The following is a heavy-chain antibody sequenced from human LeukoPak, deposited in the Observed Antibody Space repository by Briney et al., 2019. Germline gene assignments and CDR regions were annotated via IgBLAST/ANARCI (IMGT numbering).Heavy chain of an antibody. Sequence: GGSLRLYCAASGFTFSSYAMHWVRQAPGKGLEYVSAISSNGGSTYYASSVKGRFTISRDNSKNTLYLQMGSLRAEDMAVYYCARDHQGWQLVLGRGFDYWGQGTLVTVSS. D-gene: IGHD6-6*01. CDR1: GFTFSSYA. CDR3: ARDHQGWQLVLGRGFDY. V-gene: IGHV3-64*01. CDR2: ISSNGGST. J-gene: IGHJ4*02.